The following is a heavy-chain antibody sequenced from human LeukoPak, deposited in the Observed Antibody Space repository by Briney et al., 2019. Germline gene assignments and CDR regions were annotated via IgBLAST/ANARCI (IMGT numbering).Heavy chain of an antibody. J-gene: IGHJ4*02. D-gene: IGHD3-10*01. CDR2: ISYDGSNE. Sequence: PGGSLSLSCAASGFTFSSYVMHWVRQAPGKGLEWVAIISYDGSNEYYADSVKGRFTISRDNSKNTLYLQMNSLRAADTAVYYCARRYGSGSYYGSPFDYWGQGTLVTVSS. V-gene: IGHV3-30*04. CDR1: GFTFSSYV. CDR3: ARRYGSGSYYGSPFDY.